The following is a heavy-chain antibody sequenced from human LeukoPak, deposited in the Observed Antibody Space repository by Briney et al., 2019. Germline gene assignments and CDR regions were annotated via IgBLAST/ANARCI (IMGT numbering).Heavy chain of an antibody. CDR3: ARATATEYSSGWYSNGRVFDY. V-gene: IGHV4-39*01. D-gene: IGHD6-19*01. CDR2: IYDSGST. J-gene: IGHJ4*02. Sequence: SETLSLTCTVSGDSINSNNYYWGWIRQPLGKGLEWIGSIYDSGSTYYNPSLKSRVTISVDTSKNQFSLKLSSVTAADTAVYYCARATATEYSSGWYSNGRVFDYWGQGTLVTVSS. CDR1: GDSINSNNYY.